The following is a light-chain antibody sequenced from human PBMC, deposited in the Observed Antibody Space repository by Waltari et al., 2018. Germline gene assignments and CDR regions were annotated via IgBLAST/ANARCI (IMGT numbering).Light chain of an antibody. CDR2: EVS. CDR1: SSDVGGYNY. Sequence: QSALAQPPSASGSPGQSVTISCTGTSSDVGGYNYVSWYQQHPGKAPKLMIYEVSKRPAGVPDLVSGSKSGNTASLTVAGVQAEDEAAYYCSSYAGSNFVVFGGGTKVTVL. CDR3: SSYAGSNFVV. J-gene: IGLJ2*01. V-gene: IGLV2-8*01.